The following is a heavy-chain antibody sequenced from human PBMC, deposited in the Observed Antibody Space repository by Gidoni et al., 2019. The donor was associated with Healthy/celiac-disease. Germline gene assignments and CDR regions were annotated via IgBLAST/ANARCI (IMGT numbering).Heavy chain of an antibody. Sequence: QVQLVESGGGVVQPGRSLRLSCAASGFTFSSYGMHWVRQAPGKGLEWVAVISYDGSNKYYADSVKGRFTISRDNSKNTLYLQMNSLRAEDTAVYYCAKEGIQYYYDSSEVDYWGQGTLVTVSS. D-gene: IGHD3-22*01. CDR2: ISYDGSNK. CDR3: AKEGIQYYYDSSEVDY. CDR1: GFTFSSYG. V-gene: IGHV3-30*18. J-gene: IGHJ4*02.